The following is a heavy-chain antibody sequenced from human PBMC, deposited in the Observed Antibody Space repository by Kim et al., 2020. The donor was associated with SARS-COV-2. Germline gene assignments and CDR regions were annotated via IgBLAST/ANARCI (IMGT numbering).Heavy chain of an antibody. CDR2: IYYSGST. Sequence: SETLSLTCTVSGGSISSSSYYWGWIRQPPGKGLEWIGSIYYSGSTYYNPSLKSRVTTSVDTSKNQFSLKLSSVTAADTAVYYCARIGGSYYFGPDYWGQGTLVTVSS. CDR3: ARIGGSYYFGPDY. D-gene: IGHD1-26*01. J-gene: IGHJ4*02. V-gene: IGHV4-39*01. CDR1: GGSISSSSYY.